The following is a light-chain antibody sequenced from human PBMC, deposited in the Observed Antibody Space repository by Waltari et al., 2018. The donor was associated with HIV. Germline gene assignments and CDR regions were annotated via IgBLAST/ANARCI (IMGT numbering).Light chain of an antibody. CDR2: QDN. J-gene: IGLJ3*02. CDR3: QAWGSTTSGV. Sequence: SYEVTQPPSVAVSPGQPATITSSGYELGDKYTRWYQQKPGQSPLLVIYQDNKRPSGIPERFSGSSSGHTATLTISGTLPMDEADYYCQAWGSTTSGVFGRGTRLTVL. CDR1: ELGDKY. V-gene: IGLV3-1*01.